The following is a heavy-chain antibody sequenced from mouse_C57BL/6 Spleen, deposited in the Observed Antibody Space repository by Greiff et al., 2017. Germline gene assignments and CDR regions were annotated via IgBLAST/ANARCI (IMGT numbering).Heavy chain of an antibody. CDR1: GFNIKDYY. CDR2: IDPEDGET. V-gene: IGHV14-2*01. Sequence: EVKLQESGAELVKPGASVKLSCTASGFNIKDYYMHWVKQRTEQGLEWIGRIDPEDGETKYAPKFQGKATITADTSSNTAYLQLSSLTSEDTAVYYCARSGYSNDVAYWGQGTLVTVSA. CDR3: ARSGYSNDVAY. D-gene: IGHD2-5*01. J-gene: IGHJ3*01.